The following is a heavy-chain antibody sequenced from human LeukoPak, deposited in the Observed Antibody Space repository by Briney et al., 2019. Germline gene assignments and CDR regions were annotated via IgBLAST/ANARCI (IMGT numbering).Heavy chain of an antibody. J-gene: IGHJ3*02. CDR1: GGSISSSGYY. Sequence: SETLSLTCTVSGGSISSSGYYWSWIRQPPGKGLEWIGEINHSGSTNYNPSLKSRVTISVDTSKNQFSLKLSSVTAADTAVYYCARGGYDILTGYYRDAFDIWGQGTMATVSS. V-gene: IGHV4-39*07. D-gene: IGHD3-9*01. CDR3: ARGGYDILTGYYRDAFDI. CDR2: INHSGST.